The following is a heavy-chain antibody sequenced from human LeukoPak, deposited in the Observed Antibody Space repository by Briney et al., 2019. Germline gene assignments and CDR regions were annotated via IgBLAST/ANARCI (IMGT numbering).Heavy chain of an antibody. Sequence: PGRSLRLSCAASGFTFSSYAMHWVRQAPGKGLEWVSGISWNSGSIGYADSVKGRFTISRDNAKNSLYLQMNSLRAEDMALYYCAKDTTATVALTTYFDYWGQGTLVTVSS. D-gene: IGHD4-23*01. CDR3: AKDTTATVALTTYFDY. J-gene: IGHJ4*02. CDR2: ISWNSGSI. CDR1: GFTFSSYA. V-gene: IGHV3-9*03.